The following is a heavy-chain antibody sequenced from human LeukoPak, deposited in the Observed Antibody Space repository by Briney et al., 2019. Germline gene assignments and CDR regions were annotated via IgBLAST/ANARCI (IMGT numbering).Heavy chain of an antibody. CDR2: ISSSGSTI. CDR1: GFTFSSYE. Sequence: QPGGSLRLSCAASGFTFSSYEMNWVRQAPGKGLEWVSYISSSGSTIYYADSVKGRFTISRDNAKNSLYLQMNSLRAEDTAVYYCAELGITMIGGIWGKGTTVTISS. D-gene: IGHD3-10*02. CDR3: AELGITMIGGI. V-gene: IGHV3-48*03. J-gene: IGHJ6*04.